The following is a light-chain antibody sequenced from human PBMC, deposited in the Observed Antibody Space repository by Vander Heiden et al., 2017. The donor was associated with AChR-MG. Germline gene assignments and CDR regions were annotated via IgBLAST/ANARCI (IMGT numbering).Light chain of an antibody. CDR3: QTWGTGFGV. CDR2: LNSDGSH. Sequence: QLVLTHSPSASASLGASVKPTCTLSSGHSSYAIAWHQQQPEKGPRYLMKLNSDGSHSKGDGIPDRFSGSSSGAARYLTISSLQSEDDAYYYCQTWGTGFGVFGGGTKLTVL. CDR1: SGHSSYA. J-gene: IGLJ3*02. V-gene: IGLV4-69*01.